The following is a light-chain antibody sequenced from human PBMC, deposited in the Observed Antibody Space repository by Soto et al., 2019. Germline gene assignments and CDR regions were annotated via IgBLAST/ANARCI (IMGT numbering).Light chain of an antibody. Sequence: QSALTQPASVSGSPGQSITISCTGTSSDVGGYNYVSWYQQHPGKATKLMIYDVSNRPSGVSNRFSGSKSGNTASLTISGFQVEDEADYYCSSYTSSSTLYVFGTGTKVTVL. CDR3: SSYTSSSTLYV. J-gene: IGLJ1*01. CDR2: DVS. CDR1: SSDVGGYNY. V-gene: IGLV2-14*01.